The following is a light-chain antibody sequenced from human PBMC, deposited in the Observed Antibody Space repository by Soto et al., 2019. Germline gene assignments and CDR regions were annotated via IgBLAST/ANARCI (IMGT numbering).Light chain of an antibody. V-gene: IGLV2-8*01. Sequence: QSVLTQPPSASGSPGQSVTISCTGNSSDVGAYNYVSWYQQHPGKAPKLMIYEVSKRPSGVPDRFSGSKSGNTASLTVSGLQAEDEADYYCSSYAGNNIVLFGGGTKLTVL. CDR3: SSYAGNNIVL. J-gene: IGLJ3*02. CDR1: SSDVGAYNY. CDR2: EVS.